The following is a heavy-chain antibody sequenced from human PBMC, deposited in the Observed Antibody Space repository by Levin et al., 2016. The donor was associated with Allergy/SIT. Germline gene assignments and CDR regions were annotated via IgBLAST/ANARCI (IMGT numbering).Heavy chain of an antibody. CDR2: IYYSGST. CDR3: ARTIAVAGNDYYYGMDV. D-gene: IGHD6-19*01. V-gene: IGHV4-59*01. Sequence: WIRQPPGKGLEWIGYIYYSGSTNYNPSLKSRVTISVDTSKNQFSLKLSSVTAADTAVYYCARTIAVAGNDYYYGMDVWGQGTTVTVSS. J-gene: IGHJ6*02.